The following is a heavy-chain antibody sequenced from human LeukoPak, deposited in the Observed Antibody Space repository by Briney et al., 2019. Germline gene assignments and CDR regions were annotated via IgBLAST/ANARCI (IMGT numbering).Heavy chain of an antibody. CDR3: ARGYYDSRTNWFDP. V-gene: IGHV4-39*01. CDR2: VYYSGST. J-gene: IGHJ5*02. CDR1: GGSISSSTYY. D-gene: IGHD3-22*01. Sequence: SETLSLTCTVSGGSISSSTYYWGWIRQPPGKGLEWIGSVYYSGSTYYNPSLKSRVTISVDTSKNQFSLKLSSVTAADTAVYYCARGYYDSRTNWFDPWGQGTLVTVSS.